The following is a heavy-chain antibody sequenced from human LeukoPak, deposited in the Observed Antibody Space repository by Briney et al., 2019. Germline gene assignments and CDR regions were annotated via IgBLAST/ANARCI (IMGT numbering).Heavy chain of an antibody. Sequence: GGSLRLSCAASGFTFSSYGMHWVRQAPGKGLEWVGRIKSKTDGGTTDYAAPVKGRFTISRDDSKNTMYLQMNSLKTEDTAVYYCTTDPGSGSSQKIDYWGQGTLVTVSS. V-gene: IGHV3-15*01. CDR1: GFTFSSYG. CDR3: TTDPGSGSSQKIDY. J-gene: IGHJ4*02. CDR2: IKSKTDGGTT. D-gene: IGHD3-10*01.